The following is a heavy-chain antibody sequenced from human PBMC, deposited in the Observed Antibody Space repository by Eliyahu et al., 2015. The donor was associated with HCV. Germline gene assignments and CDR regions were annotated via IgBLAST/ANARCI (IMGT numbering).Heavy chain of an antibody. CDR3: ARAARSTSFEGFYFDV. Sequence: EVQLVESGGGLVEPGRSLRLSCAASGFAFGDYAMHWVRRAPGKGLEWVSYISWNGVIAYVDSVKGRFTISRDNAKNSVDLVMNSLRVEDTAFYYCARAARSTSFEGFYFDVWGRGSLVTVSS. D-gene: IGHD2-2*01. CDR2: ISWNGVI. CDR1: GFAFGDYA. V-gene: IGHV3-9*01. J-gene: IGHJ2*01.